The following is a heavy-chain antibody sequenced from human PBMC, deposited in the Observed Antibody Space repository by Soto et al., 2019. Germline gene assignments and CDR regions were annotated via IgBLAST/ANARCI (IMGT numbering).Heavy chain of an antibody. CDR1: GGTFSSYA. CDR3: ARASYYGSGSYYYYYYYMDV. Sequence: ASVKVSCKASGGTFSSYAISWVRQAPGQGLEWMGGIIPIFGTTNYAQKFQGRVTITGDESTSTAYMELSSLRSEDTAVYYCARASYYGSGSYYYYYYYMDVWGKGTTVTAP. J-gene: IGHJ6*03. D-gene: IGHD3-10*01. CDR2: IIPIFGTT. V-gene: IGHV1-69*13.